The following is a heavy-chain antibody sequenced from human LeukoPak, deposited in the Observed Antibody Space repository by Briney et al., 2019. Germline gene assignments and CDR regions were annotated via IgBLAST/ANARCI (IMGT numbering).Heavy chain of an antibody. J-gene: IGHJ4*02. CDR2: ISSSSSYI. V-gene: IGHV3-21*01. CDR1: GFTFSSYS. CDR3: ARAHTPIVVVVVTDY. Sequence: KTGGSLRLSCAASGFTFSSYSMNWVRQAPGKGLEWVSSISSSSSYIYYADSVKGRFTISRDNAKNSLYLQMNSLRAEDTAVYYCARAHTPIVVVVVTDYWGQGTLVTVSS. D-gene: IGHD2-15*01.